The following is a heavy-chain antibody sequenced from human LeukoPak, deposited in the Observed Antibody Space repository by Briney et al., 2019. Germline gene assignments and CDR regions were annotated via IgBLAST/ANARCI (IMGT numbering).Heavy chain of an antibody. CDR2: INPNTGGT. D-gene: IGHD6-19*01. Sequence: GASVKVSCKASGYTFTGYYMHWVRQAPGQGLEWMGWINPNTGGTNYAQKFQGRVTMTRDTSITTAYMELSRLEYDDTAVYYCAKDFRDQWLVNAFHMWGQGTMVTVSS. CDR1: GYTFTGYY. J-gene: IGHJ3*02. CDR3: AKDFRDQWLVNAFHM. V-gene: IGHV1-2*02.